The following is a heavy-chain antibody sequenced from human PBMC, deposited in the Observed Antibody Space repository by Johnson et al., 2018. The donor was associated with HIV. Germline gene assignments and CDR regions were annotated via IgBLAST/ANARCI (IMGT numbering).Heavy chain of an antibody. CDR3: ARDQYSSDWVGGGDAFDI. J-gene: IGHJ3*02. D-gene: IGHD6-19*01. CDR1: GFIFSDYY. Sequence: QVQLVESGGALVNPGGSLRLSCGASGFIFSDYYMSWIRQAPGKGLEWVSHISSSSSTTYYADSVKGRFTISRDNAKNSLYLQMNSLRAEDTAVYYCARDQYSSDWVGGGDAFDIWGQGTMVTVSS. CDR2: ISSSSSTT. V-gene: IGHV3-11*04.